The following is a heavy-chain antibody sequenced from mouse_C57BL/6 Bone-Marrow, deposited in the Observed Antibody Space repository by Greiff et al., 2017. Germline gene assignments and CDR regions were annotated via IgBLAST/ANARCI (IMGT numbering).Heavy chain of an antibody. CDR3: ARSDYYGSSYGY. Sequence: QVQLQQPGAELVKPGASVKLSCKASGYTFTSYWMHWVKQRPGQGLEWIGMIHPNSGSTNYNEKFKSKATLTVDKSSSTAYMQLSSLTSEDSAVYYCARSDYYGSSYGYGGQGTTLTVSS. D-gene: IGHD1-1*01. CDR1: GYTFTSYW. V-gene: IGHV1-64*01. CDR2: IHPNSGST. J-gene: IGHJ2*01.